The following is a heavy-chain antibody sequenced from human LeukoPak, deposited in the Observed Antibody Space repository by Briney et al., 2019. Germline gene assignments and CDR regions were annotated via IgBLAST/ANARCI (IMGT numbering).Heavy chain of an antibody. V-gene: IGHV3-30-3*01. D-gene: IGHD5-12*01. Sequence: GGCLRLSCAASGFAFSSYAMHWVRQAPGKGLEWVAVISYDGSNKYYADSVKGRFTISRDNSKNTLYLQMNSLRAEDTAVYYCARVRLYSGYDTAFDYWGQGTLVTVSS. CDR3: ARVRLYSGYDTAFDY. CDR1: GFAFSSYA. J-gene: IGHJ4*02. CDR2: ISYDGSNK.